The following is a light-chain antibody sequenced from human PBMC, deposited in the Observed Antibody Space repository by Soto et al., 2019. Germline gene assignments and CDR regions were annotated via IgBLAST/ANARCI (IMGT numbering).Light chain of an antibody. CDR3: SSYTSSSNVV. Sequence: QSALTQPASVSGSPGQSITISCTGTSSDVGGYNYVSWYQQHPGKAPKLMIYDVSNRPSGVSNRFSGSKSGNTASLTISGLQAKDEADYYCSSYTSSSNVVFGGGTKLTVL. J-gene: IGLJ2*01. CDR2: DVS. V-gene: IGLV2-14*01. CDR1: SSDVGGYNY.